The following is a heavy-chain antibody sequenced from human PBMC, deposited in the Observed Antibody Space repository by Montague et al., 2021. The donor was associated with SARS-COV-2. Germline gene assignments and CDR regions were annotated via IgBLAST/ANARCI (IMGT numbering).Heavy chain of an antibody. V-gene: IGHV4-39*07. CDR3: ARDLWVWLSVEGSFDY. J-gene: IGHJ4*02. CDR1: GGSISSSSYY. CDR2: IYYSGST. Sequence: SETLSLTCTVSGGSISSSSYYWGWIRQPPGKGLEWIGSIYYSGSTYYNPSLKSRVTISVDTSKNQLSLKLSSVTAADTAVYYCARDLWVWLSVEGSFDYWDQGALVTVSS. D-gene: IGHD5-12*01.